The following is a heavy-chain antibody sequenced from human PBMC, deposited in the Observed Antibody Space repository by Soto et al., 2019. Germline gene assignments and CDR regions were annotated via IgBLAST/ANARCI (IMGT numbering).Heavy chain of an antibody. CDR3: AKGYCSGGSCYGFDY. D-gene: IGHD2-15*01. V-gene: IGHV4-61*01. J-gene: IGHJ4*02. CDR2: IYYSGST. Sequence: SETLSLTCTVSGGSVSSGSHYWSWIRQPPGKGLEWIGYIYYSGSTNYNPSLKTRLTISLDTSKNQFSLKLGSVTAADTAVYYCAKGYCSGGSCYGFDYWGQGTLVTV. CDR1: GGSVSSGSHY.